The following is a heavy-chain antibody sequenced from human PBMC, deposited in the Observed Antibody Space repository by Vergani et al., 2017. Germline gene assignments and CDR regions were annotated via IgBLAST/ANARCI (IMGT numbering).Heavy chain of an antibody. CDR1: GFTFSSYG. Sequence: QVQLVESGGGVVQPGRSLRLSCAASGFTFSSYGMHWVRQAPGKGLEWVAVIWYDGSNKYYADSVKGRITISRDNSKNKLYLQMNSLRAEDTAVYYCAREDGYSYGKYYYYYYYMDVWGKGTTVTVSS. CDR3: AREDGYSYGKYYYYYYYMDV. J-gene: IGHJ6*03. V-gene: IGHV3-33*01. D-gene: IGHD5-18*01. CDR2: IWYDGSNK.